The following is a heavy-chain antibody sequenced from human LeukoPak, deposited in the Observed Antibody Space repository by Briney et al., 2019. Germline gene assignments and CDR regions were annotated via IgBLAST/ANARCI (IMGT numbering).Heavy chain of an antibody. V-gene: IGHV4-39*01. D-gene: IGHD3-3*01. CDR2: ISYSGNT. CDR1: GGSIISSDYH. J-gene: IGHJ4*02. CDR3: QSRFLEWLLDY. Sequence: SETLSLTCTVSGGSIISSDYHWGWVRQPPGKGLEWIGTISYSGNTDYNPSLRSRVTISVDTSKNQFSLKLSSVTAADTAIYYCQSRFLEWLLDYWGQGTLVTVSS.